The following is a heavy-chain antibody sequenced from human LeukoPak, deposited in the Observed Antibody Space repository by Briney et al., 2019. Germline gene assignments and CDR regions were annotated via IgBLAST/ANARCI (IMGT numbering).Heavy chain of an antibody. Sequence: GGSLRLSCAASGFTFSSYGMHWVRQAPGKGLEWVAFIRYDGSNKYYADSVKGRFTISRGNSKNTLYLQMNSLRAEDTAVYYCAKAPGGYYYFYDYWGQGTLVTVSS. CDR2: IRYDGSNK. D-gene: IGHD3-22*01. J-gene: IGHJ4*02. V-gene: IGHV3-30*02. CDR3: AKAPGGYYYFYDY. CDR1: GFTFSSYG.